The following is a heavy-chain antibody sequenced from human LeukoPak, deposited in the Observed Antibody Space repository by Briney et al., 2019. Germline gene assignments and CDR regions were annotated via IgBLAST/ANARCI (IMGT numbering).Heavy chain of an antibody. Sequence: GGSLRLSCAASGFTFSNYGMHWVRQAPGKGLEWVAVIWYDGSNKYYPDSVKGRFTISRDNSKNTLYLQMNSLRVEDTAVYYCARALSTGGRIDYWGQGTLVTVSS. V-gene: IGHV3-33*01. CDR1: GFTFSNYG. CDR2: IWYDGSNK. D-gene: IGHD2-8*02. J-gene: IGHJ4*02. CDR3: ARALSTGGRIDY.